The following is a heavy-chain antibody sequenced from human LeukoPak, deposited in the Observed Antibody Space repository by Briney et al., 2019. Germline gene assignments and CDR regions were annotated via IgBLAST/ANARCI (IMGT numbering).Heavy chain of an antibody. CDR1: GFIFKNYA. CDR3: ARDFRDIVVVPAAHGGCAFDI. Sequence: GGSLRLSCAASGFIFKNYAMNWVRQAPGKGLEWVSAITSSGGSTYYADSVKGRFTISRDNSKNTLSLQMNSLRAEDTAVYYCARDFRDIVVVPAAHGGCAFDIWGQGTMVTVSS. D-gene: IGHD2-2*01. J-gene: IGHJ3*02. CDR2: ITSSGGST. V-gene: IGHV3-23*01.